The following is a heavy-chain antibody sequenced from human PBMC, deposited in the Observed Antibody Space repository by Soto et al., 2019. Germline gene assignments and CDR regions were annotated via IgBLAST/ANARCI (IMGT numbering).Heavy chain of an antibody. D-gene: IGHD3-22*01. V-gene: IGHV3-30*03. CDR2: ISYDGSNK. Sequence: QPGGSLRLSCAASGFTFSSYGMHWVRQAPGKGLEWVAVISYDGSNKYYADSVKGRFTISRDNSKNTLYLQMNSLRAEDTAVYYCTTYYYDKKPFDYWGQGTLVTVSS. J-gene: IGHJ4*02. CDR1: GFTFSSYG. CDR3: TTYYYDKKPFDY.